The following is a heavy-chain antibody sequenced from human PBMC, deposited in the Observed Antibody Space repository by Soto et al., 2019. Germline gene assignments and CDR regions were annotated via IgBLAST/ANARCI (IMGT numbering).Heavy chain of an antibody. CDR2: ISAYNGNT. V-gene: IGHV1-18*01. CDR3: ARAVVGVVVLYYFDY. D-gene: IGHD2-15*01. CDR1: GYTLTSHG. Sequence: GASVEVSSKASGYTLTSHGISWVRQAPGQGLEWMGWISAYNGNTNYAQKLQGRVTMTTDTSTSTAYMELRSLRSDDTAVYYCARAVVGVVVLYYFDYWGQGTLVTVSS. J-gene: IGHJ4*02.